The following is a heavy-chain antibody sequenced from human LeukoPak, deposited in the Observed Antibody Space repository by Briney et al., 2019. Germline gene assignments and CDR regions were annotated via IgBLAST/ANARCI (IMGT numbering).Heavy chain of an antibody. J-gene: IGHJ4*02. Sequence: PSETLSLTCAVYGGSFSGYYWSWILQPPGKGLEWIGEINHSGSTNYNPSLKSRVTISVDTSKNQFSLKLSSVTAADTAVYYCARVSTRWGSYPTDYWGQGTLVTVSS. CDR3: ARVSTRWGSYPTDY. V-gene: IGHV4-34*01. CDR2: INHSGST. D-gene: IGHD3-16*02. CDR1: GGSFSGYY.